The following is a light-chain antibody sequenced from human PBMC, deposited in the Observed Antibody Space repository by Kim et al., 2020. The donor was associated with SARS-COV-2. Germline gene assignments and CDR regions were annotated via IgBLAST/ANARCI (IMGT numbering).Light chain of an antibody. CDR3: QQSYSTPQLT. J-gene: IGKJ4*01. CDR2: AAS. Sequence: SVGGRVTITCRASQSISSYLNWYQQKPGKAPKLLIYAASSLQSGVPSRFSGSGSGTDFTLTISSLQPEDFATYYCQQSYSTPQLTFGGGTKVDIK. CDR1: QSISSY. V-gene: IGKV1-39*01.